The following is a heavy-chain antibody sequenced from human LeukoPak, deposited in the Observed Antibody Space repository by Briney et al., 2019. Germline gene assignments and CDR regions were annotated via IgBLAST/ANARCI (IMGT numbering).Heavy chain of an antibody. CDR2: ISGSGGAT. D-gene: IGHD5-18*01. CDR3: ARRGRGYSYYFDY. Sequence: PGGSLRLSCAASGFTVSGNYMSWVRQAPGKGLEWVSTISGSGGATYYADSVKGRFTISRDNSKNTLYLQMNSLRAEDTAVYYCARRGRGYSYYFDYWGQGTLVTVSS. V-gene: IGHV3-53*01. CDR1: GFTVSGNY. J-gene: IGHJ4*02.